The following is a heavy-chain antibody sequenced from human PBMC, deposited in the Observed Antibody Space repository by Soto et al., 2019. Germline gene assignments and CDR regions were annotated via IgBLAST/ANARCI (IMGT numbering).Heavy chain of an antibody. CDR3: ARDPSDY. Sequence: ASVKVSCKASGYSLTAYAMHWVRQAPGQRLEWMGWINAGNGDTKYSRKFQDRVTFTRDTSASTAYMELTSLRSEDSAVYYCARDPSDYCGQGNLVTVSA. J-gene: IGHJ4*02. CDR1: GYSLTAYA. CDR2: INAGNGDT. V-gene: IGHV1-3*01.